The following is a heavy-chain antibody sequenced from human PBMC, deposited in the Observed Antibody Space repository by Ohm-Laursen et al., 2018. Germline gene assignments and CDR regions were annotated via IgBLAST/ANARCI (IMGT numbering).Heavy chain of an antibody. Sequence: SLRLSCAASGLTFSDNHLSWVRQAPGKGLEWVSVVYSDYNTYYADSVKGRFTISRDNSKSTFYLQMNSLRADDTAVYYCAGSGYDLDYYYYYGMDVWGQGTTVTVSS. V-gene: IGHV3-53*01. CDR1: GLTFSDNH. J-gene: IGHJ6*02. CDR2: VYSDYNT. CDR3: AGSGYDLDYYYYYGMDV. D-gene: IGHD5-12*01.